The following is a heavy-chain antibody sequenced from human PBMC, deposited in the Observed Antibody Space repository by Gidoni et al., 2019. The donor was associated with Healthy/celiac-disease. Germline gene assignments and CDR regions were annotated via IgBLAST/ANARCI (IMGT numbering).Heavy chain of an antibody. J-gene: IGHJ4*02. CDR3: ARGYSSSSFGDDY. CDR2: IYHSGST. V-gene: IGHV4-38-2*01. CDR1: GYSISSGYY. Sequence: QVQLQESGPGLVKPSETLSLPCAVSGYSISSGYYWGWIRQPPGKGLEWIGSIYHSGSTYYNPSLKSRVTISVDTSKNQFSLKLSSVTAADTAVYYCARGYSSSSFGDDYWGQGTLVTVSS. D-gene: IGHD6-6*01.